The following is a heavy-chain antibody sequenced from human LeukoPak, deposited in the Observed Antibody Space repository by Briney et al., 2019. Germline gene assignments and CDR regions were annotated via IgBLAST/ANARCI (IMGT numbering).Heavy chain of an antibody. CDR3: ARIFTTLDS. D-gene: IGHD3-22*01. CDR1: RGSISSSSYY. V-gene: IGHV4-39*01. Sequence: SETLSLTCTVSRGSISSSSYYWGWIRQPPGKRLEWIGSFYYIGGTYYNPSLEGRVTISADSSKNQFSLKLTSVTAADTALYYCARIFTTLDSWGQRTLVTVSS. J-gene: IGHJ4*02. CDR2: FYYIGGT.